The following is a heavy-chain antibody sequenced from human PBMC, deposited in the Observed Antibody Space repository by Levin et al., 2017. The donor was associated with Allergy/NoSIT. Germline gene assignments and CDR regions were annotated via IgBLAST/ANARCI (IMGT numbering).Heavy chain of an antibody. V-gene: IGHV3-33*01. CDR2: IGFDGSNT. D-gene: IGHD4-17*01. CDR1: GFTFRSYG. J-gene: IGHJ4*02. CDR3: ARAPSTARGSYFDN. Sequence: GGSLRLSCVASGFTFRSYGMHWVRQAPGKGLSWVAVIGFDGSNTYYTDSVQGRFTISRDNSKNTLYLQMNSLRAEDTAVYFCARAPSTARGSYFDNWGQGNLVTVSS.